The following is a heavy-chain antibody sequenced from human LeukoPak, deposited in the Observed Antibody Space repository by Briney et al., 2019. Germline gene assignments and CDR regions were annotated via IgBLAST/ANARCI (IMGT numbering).Heavy chain of an antibody. V-gene: IGHV3-15*01. CDR2: IKSKTDGGTT. Sequence: GGSLRLSCAASGFTFSNAWMSWVRQAPGKGLEWVGRIKSKTDGGTTDYAAPVKGRFTISRDDSKNTLYLQMNSLKTEDTVVYYCTTHYYGSGSYYSYWGQGTLVTVSS. D-gene: IGHD3-10*01. J-gene: IGHJ4*02. CDR1: GFTFSNAW. CDR3: TTHYYGSGSYYSY.